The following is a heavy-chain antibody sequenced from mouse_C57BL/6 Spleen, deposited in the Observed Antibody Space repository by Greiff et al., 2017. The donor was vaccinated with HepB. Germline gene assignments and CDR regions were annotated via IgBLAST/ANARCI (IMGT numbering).Heavy chain of an antibody. CDR2: ISSGSSTI. J-gene: IGHJ2*01. V-gene: IGHV5-17*01. Sequence: RVESGGGLVKPGGSLKLSCAASGFTFSDYGMHWVRQAPEKGLEWVAYISSGSSTIYYADTVKGRFTISRDNAKNTLFLQMTSLRSEDTAMYYCARGFYYYGSSYLDYWGQGTTLTVSS. CDR3: ARGFYYYGSSYLDY. D-gene: IGHD1-1*01. CDR1: GFTFSDYG.